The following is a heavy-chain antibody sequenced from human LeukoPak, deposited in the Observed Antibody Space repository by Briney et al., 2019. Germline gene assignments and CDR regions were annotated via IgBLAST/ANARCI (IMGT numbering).Heavy chain of an antibody. V-gene: IGHV3-23*01. CDR3: AKAVALGFDY. CDR1: GFTFSDYA. D-gene: IGHD2-21*01. J-gene: IGHJ4*02. Sequence: GGSLRLSCAASGFTFSDYAMSWVRQAPGKGLEWVSAITGSGVSTYYADSVKGRFTISRDSSKNTLYLQMNSLRAEDTAVYFCAKAVALGFDYWGQGTLVTVSS. CDR2: ITGSGVST.